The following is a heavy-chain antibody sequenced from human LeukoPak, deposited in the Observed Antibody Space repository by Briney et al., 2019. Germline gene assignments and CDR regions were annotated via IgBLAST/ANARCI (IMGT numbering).Heavy chain of an antibody. D-gene: IGHD5-18*01. V-gene: IGHV3-21*01. CDR3: AREHYSYGSFDY. J-gene: IGHJ4*02. CDR1: GFTFRRYS. Sequence: GGSLRLSCALSGFTFRRYSMNWVRQAPGKGLEWGASITSTSRYIYYADSVKRRFTISRDNAKTSLYLQMNSLRAEDTAVYYCAREHYSYGSFDYWGQGTLVTVSS. CDR2: ITSTSRYI.